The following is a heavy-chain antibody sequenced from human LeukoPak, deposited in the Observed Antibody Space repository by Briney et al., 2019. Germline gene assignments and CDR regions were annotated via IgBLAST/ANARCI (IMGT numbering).Heavy chain of an antibody. J-gene: IGHJ4*02. CDR1: GFTFSSYG. Sequence: PGGSLRLSCAASGFTFSSYGMHWVRQAPGKGLEWVAVISHDGSNKYYADSVKGRFTISRDNSKNTLYLQMNSPRAEDTAVYYCANVNYYDSSGYLDYWGQGTLVTVSS. D-gene: IGHD3-22*01. CDR2: ISHDGSNK. CDR3: ANVNYYDSSGYLDY. V-gene: IGHV3-30*18.